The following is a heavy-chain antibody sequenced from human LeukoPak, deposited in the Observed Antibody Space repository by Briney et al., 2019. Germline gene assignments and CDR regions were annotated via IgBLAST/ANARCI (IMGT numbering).Heavy chain of an antibody. D-gene: IGHD1-14*01. J-gene: IGHJ5*02. CDR2: VHPDNGNT. CDR3: ATGPRNDP. Sequence: ASVTVSCKTSGYPFTKWEINWVRQAAGQGLEWLGWVHPDNGNTYYAQRIRGRVTMSRDTSTTTAYMELSGLRSNDTAVYFCATGPRNDPWGQGTLVTVSS. CDR1: GYPFTKWE. V-gene: IGHV1-8*01.